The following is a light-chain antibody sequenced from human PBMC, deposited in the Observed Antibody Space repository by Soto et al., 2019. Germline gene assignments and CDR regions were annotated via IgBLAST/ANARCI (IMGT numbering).Light chain of an antibody. J-gene: IGLJ3*02. V-gene: IGLV1-44*01. CDR2: ANN. CDR1: SSNIGRNT. CDR3: AAWDDSLTGWV. Sequence: QSVLTQPPSASGTPGQRVTMSCSGRSSNIGRNTVNWYQQLPRTAPKVVIYANNPRPSGVPDRFSGSKSGTSASLAISGLQSGDEADYFCAAWDDSLTGWVFGGGTKVTVL.